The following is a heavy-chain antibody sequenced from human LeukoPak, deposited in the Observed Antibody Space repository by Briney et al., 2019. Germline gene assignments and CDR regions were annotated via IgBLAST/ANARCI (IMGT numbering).Heavy chain of an antibody. CDR3: ARGFYGSGSYSPPYYYMDV. CDR1: GGSISSSNW. Sequence: AVTLSLTRAVSGGSISSSNWLSSIRPPPRKGLEGIGEIYQSGSTNYNPYLKSRVTISVDTSKNKFYLKLSSVTAADTAVYYCARGFYGSGSYSPPYYYMDVWGKGTTVTISS. CDR2: IYQSGST. J-gene: IGHJ6*03. V-gene: IGHV4-4*02. D-gene: IGHD3-10*01.